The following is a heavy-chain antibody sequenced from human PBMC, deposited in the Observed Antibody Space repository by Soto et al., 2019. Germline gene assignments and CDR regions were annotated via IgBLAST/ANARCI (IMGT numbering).Heavy chain of an antibody. D-gene: IGHD5-12*01. Sequence: PSETLSLTCSFSGDSVTSHYLTWIRQSPEKGLEWIGYMHYTGFSHYNPSLKSRLTISVDRSKNQFTLQLSSVTVADTAVYYCARGYRIATIVATIRVASPRYFDYWGQGTLVTVSS. CDR1: GDSVTSHY. CDR3: ARGYRIATIVATIRVASPRYFDY. V-gene: IGHV4-59*02. J-gene: IGHJ4*02. CDR2: MHYTGFS.